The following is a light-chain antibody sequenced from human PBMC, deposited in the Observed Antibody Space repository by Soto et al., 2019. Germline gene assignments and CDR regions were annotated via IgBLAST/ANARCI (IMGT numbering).Light chain of an antibody. CDR1: QSVTSN. CDR3: QQYGSSLWT. V-gene: IGKV3-20*01. CDR2: GAP. J-gene: IGKJ1*01. Sequence: EIVMTQSPATLSVSPGERATLSCRASQSVTSNLAWYQQKPGRAPRLLIYGAPSRVTGIPDRFSGSGSGTDFTLTISRLEPEDFAVYYCQQYGSSLWTFGQGTKVDIK.